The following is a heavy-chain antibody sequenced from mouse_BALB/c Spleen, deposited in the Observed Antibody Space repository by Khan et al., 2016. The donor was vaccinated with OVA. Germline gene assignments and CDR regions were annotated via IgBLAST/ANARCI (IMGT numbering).Heavy chain of an antibody. CDR2: ISDGVSTI. CDR3: IRGYYGDPFAY. J-gene: IGHJ3*01. Sequence: EVELVESGGGLVKPGGSLKLSCAASGFTFSGYYMYWVRQTPDERLEWVATISDGVSTIYYIATVKERFTISRDNAKNTLYLQMSSVKSEDSAMYYCIRGYYGDPFAYWGHGTLVTVSA. D-gene: IGHD2-13*01. CDR1: GFTFSGYY. V-gene: IGHV5-4*02.